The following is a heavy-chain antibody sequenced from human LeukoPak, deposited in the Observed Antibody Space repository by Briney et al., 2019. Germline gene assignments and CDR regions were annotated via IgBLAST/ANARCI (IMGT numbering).Heavy chain of an antibody. J-gene: IGHJ5*02. CDR3: ARDDNSGYYSGP. D-gene: IGHD3-22*01. CDR2: INPSSGGT. V-gene: IGHV1-2*06. Sequence: ASVKVSCKASGYTFIDYYMHWVRQAPGQGLEWMGRINPSSGGTNYAQKFQGRVTMTRDTSISTAYMELSRLRSDDTAVYYCARDDNSGYYSGPWGKGPLVTVS. CDR1: GYTFIDYY.